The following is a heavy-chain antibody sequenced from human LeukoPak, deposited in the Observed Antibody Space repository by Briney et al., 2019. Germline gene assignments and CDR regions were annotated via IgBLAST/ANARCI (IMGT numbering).Heavy chain of an antibody. Sequence: GGSLRLSCAASGFTFSSYSMNWVRQAPGKGLEWVSSISSSSSYIYYADSVKGRFTISRDNAKNSLYLQMNSLRAEDTALYYCARGILPIVVVPAATFEPWGQGTLVTVSS. CDR2: ISSSSSYI. V-gene: IGHV3-21*01. CDR1: GFTFSSYS. CDR3: ARGILPIVVVPAATFEP. D-gene: IGHD2-2*01. J-gene: IGHJ5*02.